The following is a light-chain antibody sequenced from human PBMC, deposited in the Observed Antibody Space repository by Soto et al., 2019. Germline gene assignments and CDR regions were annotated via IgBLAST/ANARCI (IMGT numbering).Light chain of an antibody. Sequence: DIHMTQSPSTLSASVRDRITITCRASQDVSQWLAWYQHKPGKAPKLLIYKASTLESGVSSRFSGRGSGTEFTLTIRDLQPDDFATYYCQQYSSDLNTFGQGTKLEIK. CDR2: KAS. J-gene: IGKJ2*01. CDR3: QQYSSDLNT. CDR1: QDVSQW. V-gene: IGKV1-5*03.